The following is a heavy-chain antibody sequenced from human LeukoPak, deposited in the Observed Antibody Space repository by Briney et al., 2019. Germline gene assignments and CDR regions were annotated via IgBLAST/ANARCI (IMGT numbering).Heavy chain of an antibody. Sequence: TTSETLSLTCTVSGGSISSGGYYWSWIRQPPGKGLEWFGYIYHSGSTYYNPSLKSRVTISVDRSKNQFSLKLSSVTAADTAVYYCARRRCSSTSCYAYRVVVNWFDPWGQGTLVTVSS. J-gene: IGHJ5*02. D-gene: IGHD2-2*01. V-gene: IGHV4-30-2*01. CDR2: IYHSGST. CDR1: GGSISSGGYY. CDR3: ARRRCSSTSCYAYRVVVNWFDP.